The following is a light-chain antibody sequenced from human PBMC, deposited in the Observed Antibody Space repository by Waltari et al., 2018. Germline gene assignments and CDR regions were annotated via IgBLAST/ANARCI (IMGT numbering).Light chain of an antibody. CDR1: SSNIESNT. CDR3: AAWDDRMNGRGV. V-gene: IGLV1-44*01. CDR2: RNS. J-gene: IGLJ3*02. Sequence: QSVLTQPPSASGTPGQRVTISCSGSSSNIESNTVNWYQHLPGTAPKPLLDRNSLRPSGVPDRFSGSQSGTSASLAISGLQSEDEATYYCAAWDDRMNGRGVFGGGTKLTVL.